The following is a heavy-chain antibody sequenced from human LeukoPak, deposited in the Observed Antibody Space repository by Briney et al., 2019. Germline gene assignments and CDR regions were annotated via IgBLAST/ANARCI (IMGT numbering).Heavy chain of an antibody. V-gene: IGHV3-23*01. Sequence: PGGSLRLSCAASGFTFSSYGMSWVRQAPGKGLEWVSAISGSGGSTYYADSVKGRFTISRDNSKNTLYLQMNSLRAEDTAVYYCAKSEILPSLTWIQLWLPRIFEFDYWGQGTLVTVSS. CDR3: AKSEILPSLTWIQLWLPRIFEFDY. J-gene: IGHJ4*02. D-gene: IGHD5-18*01. CDR2: ISGSGGST. CDR1: GFTFSSYG.